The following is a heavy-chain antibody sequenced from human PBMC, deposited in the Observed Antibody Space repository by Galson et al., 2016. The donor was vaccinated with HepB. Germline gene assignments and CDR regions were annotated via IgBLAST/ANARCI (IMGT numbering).Heavy chain of an antibody. Sequence: SCKASGYSFTSFVMNWVRQAPGQGLEWMGWINTNTGNPTYAQGFTGRFVFSLDTSVSTAYLQINSLKAEDTAVYYCARDTYYDFWSGHLPPDYWGQGTLVTVSS. CDR1: GYSFTSFV. CDR3: ARDTYYDFWSGHLPPDY. CDR2: INTNTGNP. J-gene: IGHJ4*02. D-gene: IGHD3-3*01. V-gene: IGHV7-4-1*02.